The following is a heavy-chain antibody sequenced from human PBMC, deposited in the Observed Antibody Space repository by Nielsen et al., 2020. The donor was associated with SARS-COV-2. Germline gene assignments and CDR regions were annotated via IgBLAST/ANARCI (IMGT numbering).Heavy chain of an antibody. CDR2: ISADICNS. Sequence: VSCMASRYTHTSSGSIPLRLAPRHLHQWMGSISADICNSNVAQKLQGRVTMTTDTSTSTAYMELRSLRSDDTAVYYCARVDDSSGYYLRNWFDPWGQGTLVTVSS. CDR1: RYTHTSSG. CDR3: ARVDDSSGYYLRNWFDP. V-gene: IGHV1-18*04. J-gene: IGHJ5*02. D-gene: IGHD3-22*01.